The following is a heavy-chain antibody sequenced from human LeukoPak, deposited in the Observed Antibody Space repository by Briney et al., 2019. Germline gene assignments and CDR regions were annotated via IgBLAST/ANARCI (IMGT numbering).Heavy chain of an antibody. J-gene: IGHJ4*02. D-gene: IGHD2-2*01. CDR1: GGSISSGDYY. V-gene: IGHV4-31*03. CDR3: ARQTTGYCTSTSCYEKGAFDY. CDR2: IYYSGST. Sequence: SETLSLTCTVSGGSISSGDYYWSWIRQLPGKGLEWIGNIYYSGSTYYNPSLKSRVAISVDTSKNQFSLELSSVTAANTAMYYCARQTTGYCTSTSCYEKGAFDYWGQGTLVTVSS.